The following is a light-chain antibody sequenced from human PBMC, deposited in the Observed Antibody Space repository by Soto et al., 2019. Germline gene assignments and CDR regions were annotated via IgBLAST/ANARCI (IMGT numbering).Light chain of an antibody. V-gene: IGKV2-30*02. CDR3: MQGTHWPQT. J-gene: IGKJ1*01. CDR2: QVS. CDR1: QSLVHSDGNTY. Sequence: DVVMTQPPLSLPVTLGQPASISCSCSQSLVHSDGNTYLSWFQQRPGQSPRRLIYQVSHRDSGVPDRFSGGGSGTDFTLKISRVEAEDVGAYYCMQGTHWPQTFGQGTKVDIK.